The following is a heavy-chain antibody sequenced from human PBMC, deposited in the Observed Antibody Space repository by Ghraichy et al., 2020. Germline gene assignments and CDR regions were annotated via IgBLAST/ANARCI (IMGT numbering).Heavy chain of an antibody. V-gene: IGHV3-48*03. CDR2: ISSGSGSTK. CDR1: GFTFSNFE. CDR3: VKGGYCSGGTCYYLNAFDI. D-gene: IGHD2-15*01. J-gene: IGHJ3*02. Sequence: GESLNISCAASGFTFSNFEMNWVRQAPGKGLEWVSYISSGSGSTKYHADSVKGRFTISRDNAKNSLYLQMNSLRAEDTGFYYCVKGGYCSGGTCYYLNAFDIWGQGTIVTVSS.